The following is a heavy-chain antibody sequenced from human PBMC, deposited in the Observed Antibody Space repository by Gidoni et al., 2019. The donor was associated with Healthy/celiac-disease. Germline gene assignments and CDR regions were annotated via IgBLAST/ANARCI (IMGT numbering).Heavy chain of an antibody. J-gene: IGHJ5*02. Sequence: QLQLQESGPGLVKALETLSLTCTVSGGSISSSSYYWGWIRQPPGKGLEWIGSIFYSGSTYYNPSLKSRVTISVDTSKNQFFLKLSSVTAADTAVYYCARLRLDSGYDPFWFDPWGQGTLVTVSS. CDR2: IFYSGST. CDR1: GGSISSSSYY. D-gene: IGHD5-12*01. V-gene: IGHV4-39*01. CDR3: ARLRLDSGYDPFWFDP.